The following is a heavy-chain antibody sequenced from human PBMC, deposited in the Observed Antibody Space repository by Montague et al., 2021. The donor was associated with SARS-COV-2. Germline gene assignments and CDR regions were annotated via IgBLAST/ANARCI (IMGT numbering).Heavy chain of an antibody. CDR1: GGSFSNYY. CDR2: IHHSGGT. Sequence: SETLSLTCAVYGGSFSNYYWSWIRQPPGEGLQWIGEIHHSGGTNYNPSLKSRVTISVDTSKNQLSLELSSVTAADTAVYYCARYGYNWNDDEGFDYWGQGTLVTVSS. J-gene: IGHJ4*02. D-gene: IGHD1-20*01. V-gene: IGHV4-34*01. CDR3: ARYGYNWNDDEGFDY.